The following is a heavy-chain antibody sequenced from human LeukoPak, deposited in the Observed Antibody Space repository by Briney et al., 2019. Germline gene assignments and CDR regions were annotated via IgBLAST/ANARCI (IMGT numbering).Heavy chain of an antibody. V-gene: IGHV3-48*02. J-gene: IGHJ5*02. CDR3: AKDVQGVVGALSYNWFDP. D-gene: IGHD2-15*01. Sequence: GGSLRLSCAASGFTFSSCGMNWVRQAPGKGLEWVSHISSSSSTIYYADSVKGRFTISRDNAKNSLYLQMNSLRDEDTAVYYCAKDVQGVVGALSYNWFDPWGQGTLVTVSS. CDR1: GFTFSSCG. CDR2: ISSSSSTI.